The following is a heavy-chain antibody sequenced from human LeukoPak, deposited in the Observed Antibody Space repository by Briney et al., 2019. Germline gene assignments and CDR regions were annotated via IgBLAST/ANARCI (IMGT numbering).Heavy chain of an antibody. CDR1: GFTFSSYD. Sequence: PGGSLRLSCAASGFTFSSYDMHWVRQAPGKGLEWVANIKQDGSEKYYVDSVKGRFTISRDNSKNTVYMQMNTLRVEDTAVYFCAKGLPDYWGQGTLVTVSS. CDR3: AKGLPDY. V-gene: IGHV3-7*01. CDR2: IKQDGSEK. J-gene: IGHJ4*02. D-gene: IGHD3-16*01.